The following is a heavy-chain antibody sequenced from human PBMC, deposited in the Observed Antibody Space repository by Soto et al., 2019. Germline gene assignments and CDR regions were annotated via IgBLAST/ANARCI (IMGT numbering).Heavy chain of an antibody. Sequence: GGSLRLSCAASGFTFSSDSMNWVRQAPGKGLEWVSYISSSSSTIYYADSVKGRFTISRDNAKNSLYLQMNSLRAEDTAVYYCVRDSNFWSGFYYYMDVWGKGTTVTVSS. J-gene: IGHJ6*03. D-gene: IGHD3-3*01. CDR3: VRDSNFWSGFYYYMDV. V-gene: IGHV3-48*01. CDR1: GFTFSSDS. CDR2: ISSSSSTI.